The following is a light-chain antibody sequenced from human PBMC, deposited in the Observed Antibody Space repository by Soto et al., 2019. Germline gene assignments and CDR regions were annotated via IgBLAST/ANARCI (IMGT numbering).Light chain of an antibody. Sequence: EVTQYQSSLSASVGDRVTITCRASQGIGNDVGWYQQKPGKAPKRLIYLTYSLQTGVPSRFSGSGSGTDFSLTISSLQPEDSATYCCLQYDSYPRRFGQGSKV. V-gene: IGKV1-17*01. CDR3: LQYDSYPRR. J-gene: IGKJ1*01. CDR2: LTY. CDR1: QGIGND.